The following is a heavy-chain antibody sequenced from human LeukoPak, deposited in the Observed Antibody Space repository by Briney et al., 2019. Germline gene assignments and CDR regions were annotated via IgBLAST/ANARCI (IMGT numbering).Heavy chain of an antibody. D-gene: IGHD3-3*01. CDR3: ARLVARTAFFGVVNGGTIDF. Sequence: SETLSLTCTVSGGSLSSYYWSWIRQPAGKGLEWIGHIYSSGRPNYNPSLKSRVTMSVDTSKNQFSLRLNSVTAADTAVYYCARLVARTAFFGVVNGGTIDFWGQGTMVTVSS. J-gene: IGHJ3*01. CDR1: GGSLSSYY. CDR2: IYSSGRP. V-gene: IGHV4-4*07.